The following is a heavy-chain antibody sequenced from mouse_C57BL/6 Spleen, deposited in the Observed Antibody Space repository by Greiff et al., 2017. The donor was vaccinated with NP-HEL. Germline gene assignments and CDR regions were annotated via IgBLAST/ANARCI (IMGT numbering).Heavy chain of an antibody. CDR2: IYPSDSET. Sequence: QVQLQQPGAELVRPGSSVKLSCKASGYTFTSYWMDWVKQRPGQGLEWIGNIYPSDSETHYNQKFKDKATLTVDKSSSTAYMQLSSLTSEDSAVDYCVRSIYYGSSYDYWGQGTTLTVSS. J-gene: IGHJ2*01. V-gene: IGHV1-61*01. CDR3: VRSIYYGSSYDY. D-gene: IGHD1-1*01. CDR1: GYTFTSYW.